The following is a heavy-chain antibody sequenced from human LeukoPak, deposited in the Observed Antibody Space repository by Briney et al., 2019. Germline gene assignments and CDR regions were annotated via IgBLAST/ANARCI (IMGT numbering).Heavy chain of an antibody. CDR1: GFTFSDYY. J-gene: IGHJ4*02. CDR2: ISSSGSTI. D-gene: IGHD6-13*01. CDR3: ARVRSSSWYSV. Sequence: PGGSLRLSCAASGFTFSDYYMSWVRQAPGKELEWVSYISSSGSTIYYADSVKGRFTISRDNAKNSLYLLMNSLRAEDTAVYYCARVRSSSWYSVWGQGTLVTVSS. V-gene: IGHV3-11*01.